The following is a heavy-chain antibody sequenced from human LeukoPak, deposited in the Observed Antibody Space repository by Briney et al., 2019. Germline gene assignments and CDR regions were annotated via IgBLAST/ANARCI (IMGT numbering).Heavy chain of an antibody. V-gene: IGHV3-23*01. D-gene: IGHD3-22*01. Sequence: GGSLRLSCAASGVTFSRFAMSWVRQAPGKGLEWVSGISGSGGNTYYANSVKGRFTISRDNSKNTLYVQMNSLRAEDTAVYYCAKIFSYYWDTSLRGAFEIWGQGTMVTVSS. CDR3: AKIFSYYWDTSLRGAFEI. CDR1: GVTFSRFA. CDR2: ISGSGGNT. J-gene: IGHJ3*02.